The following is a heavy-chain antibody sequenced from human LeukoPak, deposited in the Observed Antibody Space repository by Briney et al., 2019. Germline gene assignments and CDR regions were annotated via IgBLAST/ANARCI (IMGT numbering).Heavy chain of an antibody. Sequence: PSETLSLTCAVYGGSFSGYYWSWIRQPPGKGLEWIGEINHSGSTNYNPSLKSRVTISGDTSKNQFSLNLTSVTAADTAVYYCATHGYGGNTGEWYFGLWGRGTLVTVSS. CDR3: ATHGYGGNTGEWYFGL. J-gene: IGHJ2*01. V-gene: IGHV4-34*01. D-gene: IGHD4-23*01. CDR2: INHSGST. CDR1: GGSFSGYY.